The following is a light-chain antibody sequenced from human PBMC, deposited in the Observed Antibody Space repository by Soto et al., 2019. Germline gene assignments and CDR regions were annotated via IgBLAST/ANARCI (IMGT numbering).Light chain of an antibody. CDR2: DDS. CDR1: NIGSKS. CDR3: QVWDSTSDHRYV. Sequence: SYELTQPPSGSVAPGQTARITCGGNNIGSKSVHWYQQKPGQAPMLVVYDDSDRPSGIPERFSGSNSGNTATLTISRVEAGDEADYHCQVWDSTSDHRYVFGTGTKVTVL. V-gene: IGLV3-21*02. J-gene: IGLJ1*01.